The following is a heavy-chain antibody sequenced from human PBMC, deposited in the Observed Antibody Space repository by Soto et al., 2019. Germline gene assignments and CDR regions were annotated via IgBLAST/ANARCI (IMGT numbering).Heavy chain of an antibody. V-gene: IGHV1-2*04. CDR2: INPNSGGT. CDR3: ARDTGSGWYYPDY. CDR1: GYTFTGYY. D-gene: IGHD6-19*01. J-gene: IGHJ4*02. Sequence: QVQLVQSGAEVKKPGASVKVSCKASGYTFTGYYMHWVRQAPGQGLEWMGWINPNSGGTNYAQKFQGWVTMTRDTSISTAYMELSRVRSDDTAVYYCARDTGSGWYYPDYWGQGTLVTVAA.